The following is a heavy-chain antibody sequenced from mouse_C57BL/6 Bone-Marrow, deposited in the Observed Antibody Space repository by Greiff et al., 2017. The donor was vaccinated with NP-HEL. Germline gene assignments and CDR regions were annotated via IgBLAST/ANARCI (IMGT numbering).Heavy chain of an antibody. Sequence: QVQLKQPGAELVKPGASVKLSCKASGYTFTSYWMQWVKQRPGQGLEWIGEIDPSDSYTNYNQKFKGKATLTVDTSSSTAYMQLSSLTSEDSAVYYCARWGPYYGSSLYYFDYWGQGTTLTVSS. J-gene: IGHJ2*01. D-gene: IGHD1-1*01. CDR3: ARWGPYYGSSLYYFDY. CDR1: GYTFTSYW. V-gene: IGHV1-50*01. CDR2: IDPSDSYT.